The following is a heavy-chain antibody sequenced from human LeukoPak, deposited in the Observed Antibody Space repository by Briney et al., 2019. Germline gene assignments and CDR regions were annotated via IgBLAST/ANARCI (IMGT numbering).Heavy chain of an antibody. J-gene: IGHJ4*02. Sequence: GESLKISCKGSGYSFTSYWIGWVRQMPGKGLEWMGIIYPGDSDTRYSPSFQGQVTISADKSIRTAYLQWSSLKASDTAMYYCARLPPCSGGSCYSGPPDYWGQGTLVTVSS. D-gene: IGHD2-15*01. CDR1: GYSFTSYW. CDR2: IYPGDSDT. V-gene: IGHV5-51*01. CDR3: ARLPPCSGGSCYSGPPDY.